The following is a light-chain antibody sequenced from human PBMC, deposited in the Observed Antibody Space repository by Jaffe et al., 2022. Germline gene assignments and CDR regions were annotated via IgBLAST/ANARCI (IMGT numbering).Light chain of an antibody. CDR3: QQYSNWPSRT. Sequence: EIVMTQSPATLSVSPGERATLSCRASQSVSNYVAWYQQRRGQAPRVLIYNTSTRATGVPDRFSGSGSGTEFTLTISSLQPEDFAVYYCQQYSNWPSRTFGQGTRLDIK. CDR1: QSVSNY. CDR2: NTS. J-gene: IGKJ5*01. V-gene: IGKV3-15*01.